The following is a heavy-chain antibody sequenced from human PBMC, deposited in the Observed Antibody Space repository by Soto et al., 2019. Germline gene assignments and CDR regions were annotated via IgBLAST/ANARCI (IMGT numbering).Heavy chain of an antibody. CDR3: TRKTPPTGMEV. CDR2: IGSGGDT. D-gene: IGHD3-9*01. V-gene: IGHV3-13*01. Sequence: EVQLVESGGGLVQPGGSLRLSCAAAGFTLSSYDIHWVRQATGEGLAWVSGIGSGGDTHYADSVKGRFIISREDGKNSLYLQMNNLRVGDPDVYYCTRKTPPTGMEVWGQGATVTVSS. CDR1: GFTLSSYD. J-gene: IGHJ6*02.